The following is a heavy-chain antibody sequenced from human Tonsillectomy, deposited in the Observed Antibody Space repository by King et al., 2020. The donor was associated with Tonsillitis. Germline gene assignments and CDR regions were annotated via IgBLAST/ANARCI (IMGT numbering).Heavy chain of an antibody. CDR1: GFRFDWFA. CDR2: ITGGGGDT. V-gene: IGHV3-23*04. Sequence: VQLVESGRGLVQPGGSLRLSCAASGFRFDWFAMSWVRQAPGKGLEWVSAITGGGGDTYYADSVKGRLTISRDNSKNTLFLEMNSLRAEDTAVYYCAKFSGQNYEDYNFDYWGQGTRVTVSS. CDR3: AKFSGQNYEDYNFDY. J-gene: IGHJ4*02. D-gene: IGHD3-3*01.